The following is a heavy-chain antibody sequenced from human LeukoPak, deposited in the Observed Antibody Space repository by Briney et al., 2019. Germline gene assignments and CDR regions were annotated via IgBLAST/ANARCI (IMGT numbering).Heavy chain of an antibody. D-gene: IGHD1-26*01. CDR1: GGSISSSSYY. J-gene: IGHJ4*02. CDR3: ARDRHNSGSYYDWVYYFDY. CDR2: IYYSGST. Sequence: SETLSLTCTVSGGSISSSSYYWGWIRQPPGKGLEWIVSIYYSGSTYYNPSLKSQVTISVDMSKNQFSLKLSSVTAADTAVYYCARDRHNSGSYYDWVYYFDYWGQGTLVTVSS. V-gene: IGHV4-39*07.